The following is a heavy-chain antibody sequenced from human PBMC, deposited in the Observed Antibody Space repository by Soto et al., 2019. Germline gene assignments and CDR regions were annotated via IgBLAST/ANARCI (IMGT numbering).Heavy chain of an antibody. CDR1: GFTFSSYA. CDR2: ISGSGGST. J-gene: IGHJ6*02. CDR3: AKDSDPVSTSSGDV. V-gene: IGHV3-23*01. Sequence: EVQLLESGGGLVQPGGSLRLSCAASGFTFSSYAMSWVRQAPGKGLEWVSAISGSGGSTYYADSVKGRFTISKDNSKNTLYLQMNSLRAEDTAVYYCAKDSDPVSTSSGDVWGQGTTVTVSS. D-gene: IGHD6-25*01.